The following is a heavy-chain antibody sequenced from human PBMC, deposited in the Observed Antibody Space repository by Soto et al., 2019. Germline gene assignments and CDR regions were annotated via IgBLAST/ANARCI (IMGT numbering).Heavy chain of an antibody. Sequence: GGSLRLSCAASGFTFSSYGMHWVRQAPGKGLEWVAVISYDGSNKYYADSVKGRFTISRDNSKNTLYLQMNSLRAEDTAVYYCAKDGPTALEMFPAFDIWGQGTMVTVSS. CDR2: ISYDGSNK. CDR1: GFTFSSYG. D-gene: IGHD1-1*01. J-gene: IGHJ3*02. CDR3: AKDGPTALEMFPAFDI. V-gene: IGHV3-30*18.